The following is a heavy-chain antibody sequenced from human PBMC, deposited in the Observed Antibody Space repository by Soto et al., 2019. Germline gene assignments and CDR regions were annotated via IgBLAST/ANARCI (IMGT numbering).Heavy chain of an antibody. J-gene: IGHJ4*02. CDR2: INAGNGNT. D-gene: IGHD1-26*01. CDR3: AGDVGATGD. V-gene: IGHV1-3*01. CDR1: GYTFTSYA. Sequence: QVQLVQSGAEVKKPGASVKVSCKASGYTFTSYAMHWVRQAPGQRLDWMGWINAGNGNTKYSQKFQGRVTITRDASASTAYMELSSMRSEDTAVYYYAGDVGATGDWGQGTLVTVSS.